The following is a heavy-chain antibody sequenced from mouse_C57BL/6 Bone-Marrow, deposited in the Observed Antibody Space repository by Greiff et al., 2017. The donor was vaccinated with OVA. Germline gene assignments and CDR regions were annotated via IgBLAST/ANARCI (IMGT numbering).Heavy chain of an antibody. D-gene: IGHD4-1*01. CDR3: ASLGFAY. J-gene: IGHJ3*01. V-gene: IGHV5-2*01. CDR1: EYEFPSHD. CDR2: INSDGGST. Sequence: EVKLVESGGGLVQPGESLKFSCESNEYEFPSHDMSWVRKTPEQRLELVAAINSDGGSTYYPDNMERRFINSRDNTKKTLYLKMSSLGSEDKALYYYASLGFAYWGQGTLVTVSA.